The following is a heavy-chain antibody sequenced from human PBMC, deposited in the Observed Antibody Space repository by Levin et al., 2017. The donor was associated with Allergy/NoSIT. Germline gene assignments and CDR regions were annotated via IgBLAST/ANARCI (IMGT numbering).Heavy chain of an antibody. D-gene: IGHD5-18*01. CDR3: TTPRLGYSYGSYAFDI. CDR1: GFTFSNAW. J-gene: IGHJ3*02. Sequence: GGSLRLSCAASGFTFSNAWMSWVRQAPGKGLEWVGRIKSKTDGGTTDYAAPVKGRFTISRDDSKNTLYLQMNSLKTEDTAVYYCTTPRLGYSYGSYAFDIWGQGTMVTVSS. CDR2: IKSKTDGGTT. V-gene: IGHV3-15*01.